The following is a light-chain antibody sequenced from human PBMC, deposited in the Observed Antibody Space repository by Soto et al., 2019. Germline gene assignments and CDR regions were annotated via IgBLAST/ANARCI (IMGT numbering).Light chain of an antibody. Sequence: QPVLTQPASVSGSPGQSITISCAGTNSDIGRYNYVSWYQQHPGEAPKLLIYEVSNRPSGISHRFSGSKSGNTASLTISGLQAEDEGDYYCSSYTNTAALAVFGEGTQLTVL. CDR3: SSYTNTAALAV. CDR1: NSDIGRYNY. V-gene: IGLV2-14*01. J-gene: IGLJ3*02. CDR2: EVS.